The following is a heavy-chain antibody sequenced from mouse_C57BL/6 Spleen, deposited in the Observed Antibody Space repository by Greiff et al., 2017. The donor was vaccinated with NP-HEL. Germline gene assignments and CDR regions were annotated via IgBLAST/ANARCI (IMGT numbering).Heavy chain of an antibody. CDR3: ARDHEGFAY. V-gene: IGHV3-6*01. J-gene: IGHJ3*01. CDR2: ISYDGSN. Sequence: ESGPGLVKPSQSLSLTCSVTGYSITSGYYWNWIRQFPGNKLEWMGYISYDGSNNYNPSLKNRISITRDTSKNQFFLKLNSVTTEDTATYYCARDHEGFAYWGQGTLVTVSA. CDR1: GYSITSGYY.